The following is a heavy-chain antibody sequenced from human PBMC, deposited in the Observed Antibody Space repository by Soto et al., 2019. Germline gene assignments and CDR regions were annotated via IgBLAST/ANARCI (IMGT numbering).Heavy chain of an antibody. J-gene: IGHJ4*02. Sequence: ASVKVSCKASGYTFTNSGISWVRQAPGQGLEWMGWISAYNGNTNYAQKLQGRVTMTTDTSTSTAYMELRSLRSDDTAVYYCARSIVVVTALDYWGQGTLVTVSS. CDR3: ARSIVVVTALDY. D-gene: IGHD2-21*02. CDR1: GYTFTNSG. CDR2: ISAYNGNT. V-gene: IGHV1-18*01.